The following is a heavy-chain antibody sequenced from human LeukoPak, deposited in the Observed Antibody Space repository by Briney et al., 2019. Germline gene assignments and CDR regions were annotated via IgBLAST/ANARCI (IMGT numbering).Heavy chain of an antibody. J-gene: IGHJ4*02. D-gene: IGHD2-2*01. V-gene: IGHV1-2*02. CDR2: INPNSGGT. CDR1: GYTFTGYY. CDR3: AREPKISPEIDS. Sequence: ASVKVSCKASGYTFTGYYMHWVRQAPGQGLEWMGWINPNSGGTNYAQKFQGRVTMTRDTSISTAYMELSRLRSDDTAVYYCAREPKISPEIDSWGQGTLVTVSS.